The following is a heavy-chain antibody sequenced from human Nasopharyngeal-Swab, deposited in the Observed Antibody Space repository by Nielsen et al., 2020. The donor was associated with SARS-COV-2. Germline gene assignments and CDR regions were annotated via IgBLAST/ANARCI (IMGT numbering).Heavy chain of an antibody. D-gene: IGHD5-24*01. J-gene: IGHJ5*02. CDR1: GGSISRYY. CDR2: IYYSGST. Sequence: SETLSLTCTVSGGSISRYYWSWIRQPPGKGLEWIGYIYYSGSTNYNPSLKSRVTISVDTSKNQFSLKLSSVTAADTAVYYCARGVGDGYNKDWFDPWGQGTLVTVSS. V-gene: IGHV4-59*01. CDR3: ARGVGDGYNKDWFDP.